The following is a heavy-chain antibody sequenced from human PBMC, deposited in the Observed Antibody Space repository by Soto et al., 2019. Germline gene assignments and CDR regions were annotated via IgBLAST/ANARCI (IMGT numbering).Heavy chain of an antibody. CDR1: GGSFSGFY. Sequence: SETLSLTCAVSGGSFSGFYWTWIRQPPGEGLEWIGEINHSGTINFNPSLRSRLTISLDSSKKHFSLKLTSLTAADAAVYYCARADRTLVTSYGLDVWGQGTTVTSP. CDR3: ARADRTLVTSYGLDV. CDR2: INHSGTI. J-gene: IGHJ6*02. V-gene: IGHV4-34*01. D-gene: IGHD2-21*02.